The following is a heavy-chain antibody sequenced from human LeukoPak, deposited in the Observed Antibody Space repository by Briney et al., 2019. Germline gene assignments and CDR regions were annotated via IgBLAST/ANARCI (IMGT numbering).Heavy chain of an antibody. J-gene: IGHJ4*02. CDR1: GGSISSSSYY. V-gene: IGHV4-39*01. CDR2: IYYSGST. CDR3: ARGVLREFDY. D-gene: IGHD1-26*01. Sequence: SETLSLTCTVSGGSISSSSYYWGWIRQPPGKGLEWIGSIYYSGSTYYNPSLKSRVTISVDTSKNQFSLKLSSVTAADTAVYYCARGVLREFDYWGQGTLVTVSS.